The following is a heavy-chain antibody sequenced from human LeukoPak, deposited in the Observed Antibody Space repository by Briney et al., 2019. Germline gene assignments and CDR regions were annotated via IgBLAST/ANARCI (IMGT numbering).Heavy chain of an antibody. V-gene: IGHV4-59*01. CDR2: IYYSGST. CDR3: ARLLWFGEYYFDY. CDR1: GGSLSSYY. D-gene: IGHD3-10*01. Sequence: SETLSLTCTVSGGSLSSYYWSWIRQPPGQGRGWIGYIYYSGSTNYNPSLKSRVTISVDTSKNQFSLKLSSVTAADTAVYYCARLLWFGEYYFDYWGQGTLVTVSS. J-gene: IGHJ4*02.